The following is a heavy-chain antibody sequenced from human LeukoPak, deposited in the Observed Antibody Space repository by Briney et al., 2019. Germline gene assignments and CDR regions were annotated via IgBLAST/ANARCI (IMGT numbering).Heavy chain of an antibody. J-gene: IGHJ4*01. CDR1: GGSISSGDYY. D-gene: IGHD6-13*01. V-gene: IGHV4-30-4*01. CDR2: IYYSGST. Sequence: ASETLSLTCTVSGGSISSGDYYWSWIRQPPGKGLEWIGYIYYSGSTYYNPSLKSRVTISVDTSKNQFSLKLSSVTAADTAVYYCARSSSWFYYFDYWGHGTLVTVSS. CDR3: ARSSSWFYYFDY.